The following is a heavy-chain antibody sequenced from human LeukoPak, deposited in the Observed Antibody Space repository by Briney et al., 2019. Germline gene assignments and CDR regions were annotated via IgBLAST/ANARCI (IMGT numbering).Heavy chain of an antibody. V-gene: IGHV1-2*04. D-gene: IGHD3-22*01. CDR3: SLTYYYDSSGPLGY. CDR2: IYPRDGST. CDR1: GYTFTSNY. J-gene: IGHJ4*02. Sequence: ASVKVSCKASGYTFTSNYIHWVRQAPGQGLEWMGMIYPRDGSTSYAQKFQGWVTVTRDTSISTAYMELSRLRSDDTAVYYCSLTYYYDSSGPLGYWGQGTLVTVSS.